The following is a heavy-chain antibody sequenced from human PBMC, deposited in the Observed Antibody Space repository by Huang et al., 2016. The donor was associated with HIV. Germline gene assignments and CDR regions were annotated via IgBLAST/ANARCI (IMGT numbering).Heavy chain of an antibody. CDR1: GGSIRSSDYH. V-gene: IGHV4-39*01. Sequence: QLLLQESGPGLVKPSEALALTCAVSGGSIRSSDYHWGWIRQHPGKGLEGIGSIDYKGSTHYSQPLKSRVTIAVDTSKNLFFLNLTSMTAADTAVYYCARHREGPVAYYSGWGSHLNYMDVWGRGRTVVVSS. CDR3: ARHREGPVAYYSGWGSHLNYMDV. CDR2: IDYKGST. J-gene: IGHJ6*03. D-gene: IGHD3-10*01.